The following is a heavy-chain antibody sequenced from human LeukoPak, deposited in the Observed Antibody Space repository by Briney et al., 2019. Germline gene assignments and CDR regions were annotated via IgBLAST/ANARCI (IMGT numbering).Heavy chain of an antibody. V-gene: IGHV1-18*01. CDR1: GYTFTSYG. CDR2: ISAYNGNT. D-gene: IGHD1-26*01. Sequence: ASVKVSCKASGYTFTSYGISWVRQAPGQGLEWMGWISAYNGNTNYAQKLQGRVTMTTDTSTSTAYMELRSLRSDDTAVYYCARSVSGSYYYYYGMDVGGQGTTVTVSS. J-gene: IGHJ6*02. CDR3: ARSVSGSYYYYYGMDV.